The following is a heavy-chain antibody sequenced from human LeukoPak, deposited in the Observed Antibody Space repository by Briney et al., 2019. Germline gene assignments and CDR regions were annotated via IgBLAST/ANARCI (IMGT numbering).Heavy chain of an antibody. J-gene: IGHJ4*02. V-gene: IGHV1-24*01. CDR3: ATGRPYYYDSSGSYYFDY. Sequence: ASVKVSCKVSGYTLTELSMHWVRQAPGKGLEWMGGLDPEDGETIYAQKFQGRVTMTVDTSTDTAYMELSSLRSEDTAVYYCATGRPYYYDSSGSYYFDYWGQGTLVTVSS. D-gene: IGHD3-22*01. CDR2: LDPEDGET. CDR1: GYTLTELS.